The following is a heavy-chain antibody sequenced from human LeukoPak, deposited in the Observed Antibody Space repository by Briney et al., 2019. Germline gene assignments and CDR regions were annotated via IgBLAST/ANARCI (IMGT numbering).Heavy chain of an antibody. CDR1: GFTFGDYA. CDR2: IRSKAYGGTT. D-gene: IGHD2-21*02. CDR3: TRAYCGGDCYFQH. Sequence: PGRSLRLSCTASGFTFGDYAMSWVRQAPGKGLEWVVFIRSKAYGGTTEYAASVKGRFTIPRDDSKSIAYLQMNSLNTEDTAVYYCTRAYCGGDCYFQHWGQGTLVTVSS. J-gene: IGHJ1*01. V-gene: IGHV3-49*04.